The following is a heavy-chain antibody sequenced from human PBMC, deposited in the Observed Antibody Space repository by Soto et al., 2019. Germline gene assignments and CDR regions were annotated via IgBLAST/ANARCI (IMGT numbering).Heavy chain of an antibody. CDR2: ISGSGGST. V-gene: IGHV3-23*01. Sequence: GGSLRLSCAASGFTFSSYAMSWVRQAPGKGLEWVSAISGSGGSTYYADSVKGRFTISRDNSKNTLYLQMNSLRAEDTAVYYCAKDQGIPRIKHDAFDIWGQGTMVTVSS. J-gene: IGHJ3*02. CDR1: GFTFSSYA. D-gene: IGHD6-13*01. CDR3: AKDQGIPRIKHDAFDI.